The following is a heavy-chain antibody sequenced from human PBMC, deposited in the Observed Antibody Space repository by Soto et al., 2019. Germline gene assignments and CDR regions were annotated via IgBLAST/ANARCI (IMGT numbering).Heavy chain of an antibody. J-gene: IGHJ5*02. D-gene: IGHD1-1*01. V-gene: IGHV1-18*04. Sequence: ASVKVSCKASGYTFTSYGISWVRQAPGQGLEWMGWISAYNGNTNYAQKLQGRVTMTTDTSTSTAYMELSSLASDDTAVYYCVRMASSGTLNWFDPWGQGTLVTVYS. CDR3: VRMASSGTLNWFDP. CDR2: ISAYNGNT. CDR1: GYTFTSYG.